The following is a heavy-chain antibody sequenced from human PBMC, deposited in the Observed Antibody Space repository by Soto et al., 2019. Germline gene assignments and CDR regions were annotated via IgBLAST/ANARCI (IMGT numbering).Heavy chain of an antibody. Sequence: QVQLVQSGAEVKKPGASVKVSCKASGYTFTSYGISWVRQAPGQGLEWMGWISAYNGNKNYAQKLQGRVTMTTDTSTSTAYMELRSLRSDDTAVYYCARSLWKQLDPDDAFDIWGQGTMVTVSS. CDR2: ISAYNGNK. D-gene: IGHD6-13*01. CDR3: ARSLWKQLDPDDAFDI. V-gene: IGHV1-18*01. J-gene: IGHJ3*02. CDR1: GYTFTSYG.